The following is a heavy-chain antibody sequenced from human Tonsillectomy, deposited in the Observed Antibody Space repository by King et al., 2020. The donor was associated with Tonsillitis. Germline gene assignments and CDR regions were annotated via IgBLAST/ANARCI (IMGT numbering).Heavy chain of an antibody. CDR2: INPNSGGT. D-gene: IGHD2-15*01. J-gene: IGHJ4*02. V-gene: IGHV1-2*02. CDR3: ARVQTSGGGRAFDY. Sequence: QLVQSGAEVKKPGASVKVSCKATGYTFTGYYMHWVRQAPGQGLEWMGWINPNSGGTNYAQKFQGRVTMTRDTSISTAYMELSRLRSDDTAVYYCARVQTSGGGRAFDYWGQGTLVTVSS. CDR1: GYTFTGYY.